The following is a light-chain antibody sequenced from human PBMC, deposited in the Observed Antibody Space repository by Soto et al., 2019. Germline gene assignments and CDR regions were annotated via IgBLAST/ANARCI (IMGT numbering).Light chain of an antibody. Sequence: QCALTQPLSASGTPVQRGSISCSGSSSNIGSNYVYWYQQLPGTAPKLLIYRNNQRPSGVPDRFSGSKSGTSASLAISGLRSEDEADYYCAAWDDSLSAFYVFGTGTKVTVL. J-gene: IGLJ1*01. CDR2: RNN. CDR3: AAWDDSLSAFYV. CDR1: SSNIGSNY. V-gene: IGLV1-47*01.